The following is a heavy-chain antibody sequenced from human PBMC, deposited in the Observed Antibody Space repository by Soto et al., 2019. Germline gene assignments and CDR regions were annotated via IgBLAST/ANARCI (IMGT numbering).Heavy chain of an antibody. CDR1: GGSISSSSYF. CDR3: ARQGDYSSSLNWFDP. Sequence: QLQLQESGPGLVKPSETLSLTCTVSGGSISSSSYFWGWIRQPPGKGLEWIGSIYYSGSTYYNPSLKSRVTISLDTSKNQFSLKLTSVTAADTAVYYCARQGDYSSSLNWFDPWGQGTLVTVSS. CDR2: IYYSGST. V-gene: IGHV4-39*01. D-gene: IGHD6-13*01. J-gene: IGHJ5*02.